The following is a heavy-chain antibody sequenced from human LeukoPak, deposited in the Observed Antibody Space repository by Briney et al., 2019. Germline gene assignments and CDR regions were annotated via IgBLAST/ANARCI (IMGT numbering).Heavy chain of an antibody. J-gene: IGHJ4*02. CDR1: GYTLTELS. CDR2: FDPEDGET. CDR3: ASALRGYSGFLYYFDY. V-gene: IGHV1-24*01. Sequence: ASVKASCKVSGYTLTELSMHWVRQAPGKGLEWMGGFDPEDGETIYAQKFQGRVTMTEDTSTDTAYMELSSLRSEDTAVYYCASALRGYSGFLYYFDYWGQGTLVTVSS. D-gene: IGHD5-12*01.